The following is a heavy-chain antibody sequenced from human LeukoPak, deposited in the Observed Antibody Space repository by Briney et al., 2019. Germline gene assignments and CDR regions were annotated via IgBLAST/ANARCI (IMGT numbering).Heavy chain of an antibody. D-gene: IGHD1-26*01. CDR3: ARGIVVGATDGGWFDP. V-gene: IGHV1-8*03. Sequence: VASVKVSCKASGYTFTSYDINWVRQATGQGLEWMGWMNPNNGNTGYAQKFQGRVTITRNTSISTAYMELSSLRSEDTAVYYCARGIVVGATDGGWFDPWGQGTLVTVSS. J-gene: IGHJ5*02. CDR1: GYTFTSYD. CDR2: MNPNNGNT.